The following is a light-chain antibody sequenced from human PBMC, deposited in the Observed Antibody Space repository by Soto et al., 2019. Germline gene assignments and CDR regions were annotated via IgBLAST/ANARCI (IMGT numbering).Light chain of an antibody. Sequence: EVVLTQSPATLSLSPGERATLSCRASLSVSDYVGWYQQKPVQPPRLLFFDGSSRASGVPPRFSAGGSGTDFTLITSSLQPEEFAVYYCQQRVNWPPTFGRGTKVDIK. J-gene: IGKJ4*02. V-gene: IGKV3-11*01. CDR3: QQRVNWPPT. CDR2: DGS. CDR1: LSVSDY.